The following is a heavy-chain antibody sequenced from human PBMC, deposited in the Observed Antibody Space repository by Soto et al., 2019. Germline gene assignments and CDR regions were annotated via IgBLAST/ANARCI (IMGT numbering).Heavy chain of an antibody. J-gene: IGHJ4*02. D-gene: IGHD3-3*01. CDR3: AKTITTSGVSSRGRGALLDS. Sequence: GASVKVSCKASGGTFSRYAISWARQAPGQGLEWMGGIIPIFGTANYAQKFQGRVTITAGESTSTAYMELNSLRSEDTAIYYCAKTITTSGVSSRGRGALLDSWGQGTLVTVSS. CDR1: GGTFSRYA. V-gene: IGHV1-69*13. CDR2: IIPIFGTA.